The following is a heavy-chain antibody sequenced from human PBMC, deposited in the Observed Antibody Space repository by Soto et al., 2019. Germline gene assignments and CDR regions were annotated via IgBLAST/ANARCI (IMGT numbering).Heavy chain of an antibody. J-gene: IGHJ3*02. V-gene: IGHV4-39*01. CDR2: IYYSGST. Sequence: SETLSLTCSVSGGSISSSSYYWGWIRQPPGKGLEWIGTIYYSGSTYYNPSLKSRVTLSVDTSKNQFSLKLSSVTAADTAVFYCARLESDDYGDYVYFDIWGQGTMVTVSS. D-gene: IGHD4-17*01. CDR1: GGSISSSSYY. CDR3: ARLESDDYGDYVYFDI.